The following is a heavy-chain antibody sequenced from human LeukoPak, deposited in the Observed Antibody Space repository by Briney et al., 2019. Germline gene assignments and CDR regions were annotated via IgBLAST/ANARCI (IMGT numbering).Heavy chain of an antibody. Sequence: GGSLRLSCAASGFNFDDYYMSWIRQSPGKGLEWIAYISSSGSTIYYADSMEGRFTISRDNAKNSLYLQMNSLRAEDTAIYYCARDSPVRNDDWPLFDYWGQGTLVTVSS. V-gene: IGHV3-11*01. D-gene: IGHD1-1*01. CDR2: ISSSGSTI. CDR1: GFNFDDYY. CDR3: ARDSPVRNDDWPLFDY. J-gene: IGHJ4*02.